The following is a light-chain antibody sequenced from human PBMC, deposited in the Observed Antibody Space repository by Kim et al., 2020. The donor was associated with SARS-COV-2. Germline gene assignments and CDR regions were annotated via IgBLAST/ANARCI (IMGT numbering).Light chain of an antibody. J-gene: IGLJ2*01. CDR1: KLGDKY. Sequence: SYELTQPPSVSVSPGQTASITCSGDKLGDKYACWYQQKPGQSPVLVIYQDNKRPSGIPERFSGSSSGDTATLTISGTQAMDEADYYCQAWDNTVVFGRGT. V-gene: IGLV3-1*01. CDR2: QDN. CDR3: QAWDNTVV.